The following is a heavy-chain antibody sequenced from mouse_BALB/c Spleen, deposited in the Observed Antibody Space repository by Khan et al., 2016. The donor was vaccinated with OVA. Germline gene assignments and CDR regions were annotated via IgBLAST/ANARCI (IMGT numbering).Heavy chain of an antibody. CDR2: ITKGGGNT. J-gene: IGHJ4*01. V-gene: IGHV5-12-2*01. Sequence: EVQLQESGGDLVQPGGSLKLSCAASGFTFSSYTMSWVRQTPEKRLEWVAFITKGGGNTYYPDTVKGRFTVSRDNAKNILYLQMNSLKSEETEKYYCERPSTTELECVMDFWGQGTSVTVSS. CDR3: ERPSTTELECVMDF. D-gene: IGHD1-3*01. CDR1: GFTFSSYT.